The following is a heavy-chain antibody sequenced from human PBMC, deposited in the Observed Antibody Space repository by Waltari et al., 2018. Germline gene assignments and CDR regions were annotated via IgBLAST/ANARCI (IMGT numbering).Heavy chain of an antibody. J-gene: IGHJ4*02. CDR3: AGVDTSLTTFDF. CDR1: GYTSTGYY. V-gene: IGHV1-2*02. CDR2: INPTSGDT. D-gene: IGHD5-18*01. Sequence: QVQLVQSGAEVKKHGASVKVSCKASGYTSTGYYVPWVRQAPGQGLAWLGWINPTSGDTYSEQNFQGRVTMTRDTSVSTAYMELSGLRFGDAALYYCAGVDTSLTTFDFWGQGTLVTVSS.